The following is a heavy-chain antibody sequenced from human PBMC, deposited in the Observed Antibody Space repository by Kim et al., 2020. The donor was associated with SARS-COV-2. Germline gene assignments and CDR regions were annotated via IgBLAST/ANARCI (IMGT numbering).Heavy chain of an antibody. J-gene: IGHJ5*02. CDR1: LYTLTKTL. Sequence: SFNFSFKVSLYTLTKTLNHFFQHSPPKVHDWILGFDPEDCETIYAQKFQGRVTMTEDTSTDTAYMELSSLRSEDTAVYYCATAPPVGATAWWFDPWGQGDLVAV. V-gene: IGHV1-24*01. D-gene: IGHD1-26*01. CDR3: ATAPPVGATAWWFDP. CDR2: FDPEDCET.